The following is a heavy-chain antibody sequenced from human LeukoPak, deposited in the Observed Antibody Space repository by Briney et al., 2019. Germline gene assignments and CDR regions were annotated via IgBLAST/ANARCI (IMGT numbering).Heavy chain of an antibody. CDR3: GRSREGLYSGSSLDY. CDR2: ISVYNGNT. D-gene: IGHD1-26*01. Sequence: GASVKVSCTSSGYTFTDNGISWGRQAPGQGLEWVGWISVYNGNTNYAQKLQGRVTITTDTSTTTAYMELRSLKSDDTAVYYCGRSREGLYSGSSLDYWGQGTLVIVSS. CDR1: GYTFTDNG. V-gene: IGHV1-18*01. J-gene: IGHJ4*02.